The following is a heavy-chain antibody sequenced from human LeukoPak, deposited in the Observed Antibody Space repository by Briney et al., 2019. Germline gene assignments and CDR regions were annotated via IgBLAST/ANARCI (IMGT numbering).Heavy chain of an antibody. CDR1: GGSSSGYY. J-gene: IGHJ6*03. Sequence: SETLSLTCAVYGGSSSGYYWSWIRQPPGKGLEWIGEINHSGSTNYNPSLKSRVTISVDTSKNQVSLKLSSVTAADTAVYYCARGYDFWSGYYFFAYYMDVWGKGTTVTVSS. CDR3: ARGYDFWSGYYFFAYYMDV. V-gene: IGHV4-34*01. D-gene: IGHD3-3*01. CDR2: INHSGST.